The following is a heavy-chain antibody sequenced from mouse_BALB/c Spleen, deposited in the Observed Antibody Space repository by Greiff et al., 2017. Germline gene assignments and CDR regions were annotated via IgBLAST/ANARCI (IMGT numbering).Heavy chain of an antibody. CDR2: ISYSGST. CDR3: ARGGIYYDYDGYYFDY. J-gene: IGHJ2*01. D-gene: IGHD2-4*01. CDR1: GDSITSGY. V-gene: IGHV3-8*02. Sequence: VQLKESGPSLVKPSQTLSLTCSVTGDSITSGYWNWIRKFPGNKLEYMGYISYSGSTYYNPSLKSRISITRDTSKNQYYLQLNSVTTEDTATYYCARGGIYYDYDGYYFDYWGQGTTLTVSS.